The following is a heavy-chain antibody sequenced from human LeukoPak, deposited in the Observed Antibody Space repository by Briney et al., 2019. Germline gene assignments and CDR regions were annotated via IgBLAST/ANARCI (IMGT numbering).Heavy chain of an antibody. CDR2: INHSGST. CDR3: ARNSAVATSRSWFDP. CDR1: GGSFSAYY. V-gene: IGHV4-34*01. Sequence: SETLSLTCAVYGGSFSAYYWSWIRQPPGEGLEWIGEINHSGSTSYNPSLKSRVTISLDTSKNQFSLKLSSVTTADTAVYYCARNSAVATSRSWFDPWGQGTLVTVSS. J-gene: IGHJ5*02. D-gene: IGHD6-19*01.